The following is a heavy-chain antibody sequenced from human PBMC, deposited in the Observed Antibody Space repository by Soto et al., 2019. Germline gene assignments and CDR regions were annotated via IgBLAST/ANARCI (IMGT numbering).Heavy chain of an antibody. D-gene: IGHD6-25*01. CDR2: IYYSGST. J-gene: IGHJ3*02. Sequence: KPSETLSLTCTVSGGSISSSSYYWGWIRQPPGKGLEWIGSIYYSGSTYYNPSLKSRVTISVDTSKNQFSLKLSSVTAADTAVYYCAREPRSSGYDAFDIWGQGTMVTVSS. CDR1: GGSISSSSYY. CDR3: AREPRSSGYDAFDI. V-gene: IGHV4-39*02.